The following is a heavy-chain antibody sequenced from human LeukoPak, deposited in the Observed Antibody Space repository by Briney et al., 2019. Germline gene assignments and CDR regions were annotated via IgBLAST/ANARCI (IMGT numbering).Heavy chain of an antibody. CDR2: ISSNGGSI. J-gene: IGHJ4*02. V-gene: IGHV3-64*02. CDR1: GFTFSSYA. Sequence: PGGSLRLSCTASGFTFSSYALHWVRQARGKGLEYVSSISSNGGSIYYADSVRGRFTISRDNSNNTLYLQMGSLSADDMAVYYCARQRLRLGELSSLLDYWGQGSLVTVSS. D-gene: IGHD3-16*02. CDR3: ARQRLRLGELSSLLDY.